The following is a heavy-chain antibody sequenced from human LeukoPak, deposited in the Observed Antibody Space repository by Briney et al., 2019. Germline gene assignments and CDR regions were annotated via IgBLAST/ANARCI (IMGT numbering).Heavy chain of an antibody. Sequence: GGSLRLSCAASGFTFSSYSMNWVRQAPGKGLERVSYISSSSSTIYYADSVKGRFTISRDNAKNSLYLQMNSLRAEDTAVYYCARDEGLLLWFGELSSGYFDYWGQGTLVTVSS. CDR2: ISSSSSTI. J-gene: IGHJ4*02. CDR3: ARDEGLLLWFGELSSGYFDY. V-gene: IGHV3-48*04. CDR1: GFTFSSYS. D-gene: IGHD3-10*01.